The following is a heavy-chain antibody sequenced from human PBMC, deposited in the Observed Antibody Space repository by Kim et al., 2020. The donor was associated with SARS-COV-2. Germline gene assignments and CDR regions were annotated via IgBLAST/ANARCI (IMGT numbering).Heavy chain of an antibody. V-gene: IGHV4-34*01. CDR2: INHSGST. CDR1: GGSFSGYY. Sequence: SETLSLTCAVYGGSFSGYYWSWIRQPPGKGLEWIGEINHSGSTNYNPSLKSRVTISVDTSKNQFSLKLSSVTAADTALYYCARSPGILTGFSFFDYWGQGXXVT. J-gene: IGHJ4*02. D-gene: IGHD3-9*01. CDR3: ARSPGILTGFSFFDY.